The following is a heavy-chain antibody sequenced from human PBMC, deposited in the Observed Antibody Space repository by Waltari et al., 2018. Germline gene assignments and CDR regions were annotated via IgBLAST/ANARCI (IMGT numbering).Heavy chain of an antibody. CDR3: TTDARYYDILTGYYLLDY. V-gene: IGHV3-15*01. Sequence: EVQLVESGGGLVKPGGSLRLSCAASGFTFSNAWMSWVRQAPGKGVEWVGRIKSKTDGGTTDYAAPVKGRFTISRDDSKNTLYLQMNSLKTEDTAVYYCTTDARYYDILTGYYLLDYWGQGTLVTVSS. CDR1: GFTFSNAW. D-gene: IGHD3-9*01. CDR2: IKSKTDGGTT. J-gene: IGHJ4*02.